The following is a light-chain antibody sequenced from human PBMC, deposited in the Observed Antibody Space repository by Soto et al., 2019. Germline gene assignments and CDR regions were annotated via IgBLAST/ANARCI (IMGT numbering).Light chain of an antibody. CDR3: QKYDTAPQT. V-gene: IGKV1-27*01. J-gene: IGKJ1*01. Sequence: DIQMTQSPSSLSASVGDTVTITCRSSQGIIDYLAWYQQRPGKVPKLLIYAASTLQTGVPSRFSGSGAGTDFTLTSSSLQPADVATYYCQKYDTAPQTFGQGTRVEIK. CDR1: QGIIDY. CDR2: AAS.